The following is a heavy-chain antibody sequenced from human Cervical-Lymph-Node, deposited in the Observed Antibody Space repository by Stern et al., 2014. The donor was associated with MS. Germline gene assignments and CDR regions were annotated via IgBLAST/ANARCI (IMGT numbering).Heavy chain of an antibody. V-gene: IGHV3-30*18. D-gene: IGHD3-10*01. CDR2: ISYDGSNK. Sequence: VQLVESGGGVVQPGRSLRLSCAASGFSFSNYGMHWVRQAPGKGLEWVGVISYDGSNKDYGDSVKGRFTISRDKSKNTLYLQMNGLRAEDTAVYYCAKDSYYYGSGTPGPNWFDPWGQGTLVTVSS. J-gene: IGHJ5*02. CDR3: AKDSYYYGSGTPGPNWFDP. CDR1: GFSFSNYG.